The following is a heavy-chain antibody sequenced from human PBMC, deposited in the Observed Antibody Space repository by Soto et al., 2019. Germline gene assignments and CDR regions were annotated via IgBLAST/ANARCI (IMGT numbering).Heavy chain of an antibody. Sequence: PSETLSLTCTVSGGPISSSSYYWGWIRQPPGKGLEWIGSIYYSGSTYYNPSLKSRVTISVDTSKNQFSLKLSSVTAADTAVYYCARRGYYGSGSYRLGSYYYYGMDVWGQGTTVTVSS. J-gene: IGHJ6*02. CDR3: ARRGYYGSGSYRLGSYYYYGMDV. D-gene: IGHD3-10*01. CDR1: GGPISSSSYY. V-gene: IGHV4-39*01. CDR2: IYYSGST.